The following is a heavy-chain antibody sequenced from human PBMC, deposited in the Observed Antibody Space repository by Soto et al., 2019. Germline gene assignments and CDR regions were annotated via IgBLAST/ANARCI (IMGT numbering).Heavy chain of an antibody. CDR1: GGTFSSYT. D-gene: IGHD7-27*01. V-gene: IGHV1-69*02. J-gene: IGHJ4*02. CDR2: IIPILGIA. Sequence: VKVSCKASGGTFSSYTISWVRQAPGQGLEWMGRIIPILGIANYAQKFQGRVTITADKSTSTAYMELSSLRSEDTAVYYCATPHPQRGIAPFLSTGGQETLVTVSS. CDR3: ATPHPQRGIAPFLST.